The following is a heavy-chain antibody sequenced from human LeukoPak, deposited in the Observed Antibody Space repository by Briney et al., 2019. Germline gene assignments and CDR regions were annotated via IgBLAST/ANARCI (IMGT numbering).Heavy chain of an antibody. V-gene: IGHV4-34*01. D-gene: IGHD2-15*01. CDR1: GVSLRGHF. CDR3: ARFKTADEDDSAFDH. Sequence: SETLSLTCAVSGVSLRGHFWTWIRQPPGMGLEWIGEINLVGITTYNKSLGSRVSISMDTSNSQFSLRLQSVTAADTAVYFCARFKTADEDDSAFDHWGQGSLVIVSS. J-gene: IGHJ4*02. CDR2: INLVGIT.